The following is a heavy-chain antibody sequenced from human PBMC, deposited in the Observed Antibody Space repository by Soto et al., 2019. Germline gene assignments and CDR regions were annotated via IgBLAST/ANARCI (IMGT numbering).Heavy chain of an antibody. CDR2: ISHDGSND. CDR3: VTDANEYLWEYYFDF. J-gene: IGHJ4*02. CDR1: GFXFSSYA. V-gene: IGHV3-30*03. Sequence: XLRLSCASSGFXFSSYALHGVRYAPANGLERVAFISHDGSNDYYADSVKGRYTISRDNSENKVYLQMNGMRVEDTAVYYCVTDANEYLWEYYFDFRGQGTLVTISS. D-gene: IGHD3-16*01.